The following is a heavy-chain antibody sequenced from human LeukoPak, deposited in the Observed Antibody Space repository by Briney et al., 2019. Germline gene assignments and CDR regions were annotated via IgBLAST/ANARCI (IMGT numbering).Heavy chain of an antibody. CDR3: AKAHFWGIHY. CDR2: IKGDGIST. D-gene: IGHD3-16*01. Sequence: GGSLRLSCAASGFDFSSNWMHWVRHAPGQGLVWVSRIKGDGISTNYADSVKGRFTISRDIAKNTLYLQMNSLRAEDTGVYYCAKAHFWGIHYGAGGPLAPVS. V-gene: IGHV3-74*01. J-gene: IGHJ4*02. CDR1: GFDFSSNW.